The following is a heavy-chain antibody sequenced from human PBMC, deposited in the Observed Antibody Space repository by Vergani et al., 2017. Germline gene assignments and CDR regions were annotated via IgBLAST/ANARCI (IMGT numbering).Heavy chain of an antibody. CDR3: AKGVTDYQLPRGYYYYMDV. D-gene: IGHD2-2*01. J-gene: IGHJ6*03. CDR1: GFTFSTYA. V-gene: IGHV3-23*01. CDR2: ISGSGGST. Sequence: EVQLLESGGDLVQTGGSLRNSCAASGFTFSTYAMSWVRQAPGKGLEWVSAISGSGGSTYYADSVKGRFTISRDNSKNTLYLQMNSLRAEDTAVYYCAKGVTDYQLPRGYYYYMDVWGKGTTVTVSS.